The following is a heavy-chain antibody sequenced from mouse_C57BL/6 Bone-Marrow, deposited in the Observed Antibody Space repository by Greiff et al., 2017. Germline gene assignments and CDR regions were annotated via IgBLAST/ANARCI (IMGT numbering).Heavy chain of an antibody. D-gene: IGHD1-1*01. Sequence: QVQLQQSGAELARPGASVKLSCKASGYTFTSYGISWVKQRTGQGLEWIGEIYPRSGNTYYNEKFKGKATLTADKSSSTAYMELRSLKSEDSAVYFCAIPRYYYGSPCDYWGQGTTRTVSA. CDR2: IYPRSGNT. CDR1: GYTFTSYG. CDR3: AIPRYYYGSPCDY. V-gene: IGHV1-81*01. J-gene: IGHJ2*01.